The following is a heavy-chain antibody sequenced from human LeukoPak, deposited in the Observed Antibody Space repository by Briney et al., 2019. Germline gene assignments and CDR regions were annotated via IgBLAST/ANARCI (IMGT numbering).Heavy chain of an antibody. CDR2: IYYSGST. CDR1: GGSISSRNYC. J-gene: IGHJ6*03. CDR3: ARGEEYYDILTGYYRSPYYYYYMDV. Sequence: PSETLSLTCTVSGGSISSRNYCWGWIRQPPGKGLEWIGNIYYSGSTYYNPSLKSRVTISVDTSKNQFSLKLSSVTAADTAVYYCARGEEYYDILTGYYRSPYYYYYMDVWGKGTTVTISS. D-gene: IGHD3-9*01. V-gene: IGHV4-39*01.